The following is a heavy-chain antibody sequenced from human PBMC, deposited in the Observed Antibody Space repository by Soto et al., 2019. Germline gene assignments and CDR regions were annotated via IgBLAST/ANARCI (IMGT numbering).Heavy chain of an antibody. CDR2: IYYSGST. D-gene: IGHD3-3*01. Sequence: SETLSLTCTVSGGSISSYYWSWIRQPPGKGLEWIGYIYYSGSTNYNPSLKSRVTISVDTSKNQFSLKLSSVTAADTAVYYCARGHPSYDFWSGYPAYFDYWGQGTLVTVSS. CDR3: ARGHPSYDFWSGYPAYFDY. V-gene: IGHV4-59*12. CDR1: GGSISSYY. J-gene: IGHJ4*02.